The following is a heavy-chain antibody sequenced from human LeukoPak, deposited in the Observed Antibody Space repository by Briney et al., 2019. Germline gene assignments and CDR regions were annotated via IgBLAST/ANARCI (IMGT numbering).Heavy chain of an antibody. CDR1: GFTFYDYA. D-gene: IGHD6-13*01. Sequence: GGSLRLSCAASGFTFYDYAMHWVRQAPGKGLEWVSGISWNSGSIGYADSVKGRFTISRDNAKNSLYLQMNSLRAEDTALYYCAKDKGIAAAGRFDPWGQGTLVTVSS. CDR3: AKDKGIAAAGRFDP. CDR2: ISWNSGSI. V-gene: IGHV3-9*01. J-gene: IGHJ5*02.